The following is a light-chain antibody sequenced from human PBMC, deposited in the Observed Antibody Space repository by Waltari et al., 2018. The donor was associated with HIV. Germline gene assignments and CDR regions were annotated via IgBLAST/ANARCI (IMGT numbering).Light chain of an antibody. CDR3: NSYAGSSKSYV. Sequence: QSALTQPPSASGSPGPSVTISCPGTTSDIGGYHYVSWYHQHPGEAPRLIIYDVTKRPSGVPDRFSGSKSGNTASLTVSGLQAEDEAEYYCNSYAGSSKSYVFGTGTKVTVL. V-gene: IGLV2-8*01. CDR2: DVT. J-gene: IGLJ1*01. CDR1: TSDIGGYHY.